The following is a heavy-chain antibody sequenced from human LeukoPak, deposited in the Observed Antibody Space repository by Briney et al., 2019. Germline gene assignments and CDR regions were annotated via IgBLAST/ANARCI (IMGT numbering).Heavy chain of an antibody. D-gene: IGHD3-10*01. V-gene: IGHV3-20*04. CDR2: INWNGGST. J-gene: IGHJ5*02. CDR1: GFTFDDYG. Sequence: PGGSLRLSCAASGFTFDDYGMSWVRQAPGKGLEWVSGINWNGGSTGYADSVKGRFTISRDNAKNSLYLQMNSLRAEDTALYYCARDRVTMVRGVIISDWFDPWGQGTLVTVSS. CDR3: ARDRVTMVRGVIISDWFDP.